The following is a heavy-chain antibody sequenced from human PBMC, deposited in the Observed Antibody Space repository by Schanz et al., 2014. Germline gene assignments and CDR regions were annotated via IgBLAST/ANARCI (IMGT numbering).Heavy chain of an antibody. CDR1: GFTVRSYA. V-gene: IGHV3-23*04. CDR3: AKQYASGTQAYFDY. D-gene: IGHD3-10*01. J-gene: IGHJ4*02. CDR2: ITGSSDTI. Sequence: VQLVESGGGVVRPGRSLRLSCAASGFTVRSYAMHWVRQAPGKGLQWVSGITGSSDTIVYADSVKGRFTISRDNSKNTLYLQMNSLRADDSAVFYCAKQYASGTQAYFDYWGQGALVTVSS.